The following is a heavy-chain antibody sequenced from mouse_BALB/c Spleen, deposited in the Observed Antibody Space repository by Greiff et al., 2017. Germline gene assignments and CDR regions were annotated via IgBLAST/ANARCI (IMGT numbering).Heavy chain of an antibody. CDR2: IYPGNSDT. CDR1: GYTFTSYW. J-gene: IGHJ2*01. CDR3: TSYDYDGGFDY. D-gene: IGHD2-4*01. Sequence: EVQLQESGTVLARPGASVKMSCKASGYTFTSYWMHWVKQRPGQGLEWIGAIYPGNSDTSYNQKFKGKAKLTAVTSTSTAYMELSSLTNEDSAVYYCTSYDYDGGFDYWGQGTTLTVSS. V-gene: IGHV1-5*01.